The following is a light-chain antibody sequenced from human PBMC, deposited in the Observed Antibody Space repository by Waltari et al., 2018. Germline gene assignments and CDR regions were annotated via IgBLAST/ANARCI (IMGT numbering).Light chain of an antibody. J-gene: IGLJ2*01. V-gene: IGLV1-51*01. CDR3: GTWDSNLSAWI. CDR2: DNH. CDR1: SSNIGSNS. Sequence: QSVLTQPPSVSAAPGQRVTISCSGGSSNIGSNSVSWYQNLPGTAPKLLIYDNHKRPSGIPDRCSGSKSGTSVTLDITGLQTGDEADYYCGTWDSNLSAWIFGGGTKLTVL.